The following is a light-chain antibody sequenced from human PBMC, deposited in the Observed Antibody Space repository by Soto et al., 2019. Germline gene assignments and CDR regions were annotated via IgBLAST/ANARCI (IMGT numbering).Light chain of an antibody. CDR3: QSYDSLSGSRV. V-gene: IGLV1-40*01. J-gene: IGLJ3*02. CDR1: SSNIGAGYD. Sequence: QLVLTQPPSVSGAPGQRVTISCTGSSSNIGAGYDVHWYQQLPGAAPRLVIYGNSNRPSGVPDRFSASKSGTSASLAITGLQAEDEADYYCQSYDSLSGSRVFGGGTKLTVL. CDR2: GNS.